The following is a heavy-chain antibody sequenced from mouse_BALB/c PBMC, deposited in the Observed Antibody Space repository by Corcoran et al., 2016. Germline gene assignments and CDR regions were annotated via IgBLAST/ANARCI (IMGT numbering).Heavy chain of an antibody. CDR2: ILPGSGST. J-gene: IGHJ2*01. Sequence: QVQLQQSGAELMKPGASVKISCKATGYTFSSYWIEWVKQRPGHGLEWIGEILPGSGSTNYNEKFKGKATFTADTSSNTAYMQLSSLTSEDSAVYYWARSIYHDYPFDYWGQGTTLTVSS. V-gene: IGHV1-9*01. D-gene: IGHD2-4*01. CDR1: GYTFSSYW. CDR3: ARSIYHDYPFDY.